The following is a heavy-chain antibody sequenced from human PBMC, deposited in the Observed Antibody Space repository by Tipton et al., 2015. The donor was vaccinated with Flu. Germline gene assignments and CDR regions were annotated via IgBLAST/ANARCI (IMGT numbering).Heavy chain of an antibody. D-gene: IGHD3-16*02. CDR3: ARDRMYYDYVWGSYRYAEFDY. J-gene: IGHJ4*02. Sequence: SLRLSCAASGFTFSSYEMNWVRQAPGKGLEWVSYISSSGSTIYYTDSVKGRFTISRDNAKNSLYLQMNSLRAEDTAVYYCARDRMYYDYVWGSYRYAEFDYWGQGTLVTVSS. CDR1: GFTFSSYE. CDR2: ISSSGSTI. V-gene: IGHV3-48*03.